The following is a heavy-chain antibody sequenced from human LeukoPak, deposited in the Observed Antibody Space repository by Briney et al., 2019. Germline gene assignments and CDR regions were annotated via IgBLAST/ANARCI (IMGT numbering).Heavy chain of an antibody. CDR1: GYTFTGYY. D-gene: IGHD6-19*01. J-gene: IGHJ6*03. V-gene: IGHV1-2*07. Sequence: ASVKVSFKCSGYTFTGYYMHWVRQAPGQGLEWMGWINPNSGGTNCAHKFQGRVTMTSETSISTASMELSRLRADDTAVYYCARAGMYSSGWYLHMDVWGKGTTVTVSS. CDR2: INPNSGGT. CDR3: ARAGMYSSGWYLHMDV.